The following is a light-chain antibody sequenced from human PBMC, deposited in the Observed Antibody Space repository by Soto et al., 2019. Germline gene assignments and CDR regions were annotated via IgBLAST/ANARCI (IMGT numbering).Light chain of an antibody. CDR2: DVS. Sequence: QSALTQPASVSGSPGQSITISCTGTSGDVGGYNYVSWYQQHPGKAPKLIIYDVSNRPSGVSNHFSGSKSGNTASLTISGLQAEDEADYHCSSYTSSSTLVFGGGTKVTVL. J-gene: IGLJ2*01. CDR3: SSYTSSSTLV. V-gene: IGLV2-14*03. CDR1: SGDVGGYNY.